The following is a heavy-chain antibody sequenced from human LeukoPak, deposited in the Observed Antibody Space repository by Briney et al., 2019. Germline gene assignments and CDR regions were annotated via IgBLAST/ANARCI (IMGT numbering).Heavy chain of an antibody. CDR2: ISYDGSDK. CDR1: GFTFSSYA. CDR3: AGEYYDILTGYPADAFDI. Sequence: GGSLRLSCAASGFTFSSYAVHWVRQAPGKGLEWVAVISYDGSDKYYADSVKGRFTISRDNSKNTLYLQMNSLRAEDTAVYYCAGEYYDILTGYPADAFDIWGQGTMVTVSS. D-gene: IGHD3-9*01. V-gene: IGHV3-30*01. J-gene: IGHJ3*02.